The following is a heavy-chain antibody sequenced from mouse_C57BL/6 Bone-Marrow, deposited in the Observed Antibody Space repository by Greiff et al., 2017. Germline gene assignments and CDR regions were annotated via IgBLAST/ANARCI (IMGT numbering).Heavy chain of an antibody. J-gene: IGHJ4*01. CDR1: GFTFSDFY. CDR3: ARERTGTMYY. V-gene: IGHV7-1*01. D-gene: IGHD4-1*01. Sequence: EVKLVESGGGLVQSGRSLRLSCATSGFTFSDFYMEWVRQAPGKGLEWIAASRNKANDYTTEYSASVKGRFIVSRDTSQSILYLQMNALRAENTAIYYCARERTGTMYYRGHKASVTVSS. CDR2: SRNKANDYTT.